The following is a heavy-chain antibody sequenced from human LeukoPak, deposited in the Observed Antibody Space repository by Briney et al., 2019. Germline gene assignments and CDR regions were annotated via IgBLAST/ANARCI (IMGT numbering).Heavy chain of an antibody. Sequence: GGSLRLSCAASGFTFSSYEMHWVRHAPGKGLECTSKISSSGNAMFFADSVKGRFTISRDNARNSLYLQMSSLRVEDTAVYYCVRQGRYCSGGSCYERGQGTLVTVSS. CDR1: GFTFSSYE. CDR2: ISSSGNAM. J-gene: IGHJ4*02. V-gene: IGHV3-48*03. CDR3: VRQGRYCSGGSCYE. D-gene: IGHD2-15*01.